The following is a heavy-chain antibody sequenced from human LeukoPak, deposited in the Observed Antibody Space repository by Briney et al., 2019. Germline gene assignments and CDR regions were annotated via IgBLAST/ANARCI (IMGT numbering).Heavy chain of an antibody. CDR1: GYTFTSYH. Sequence: GASVKVSFKASGYTFTSYHMHWVRQAPGQGLEWMGIINPSGGSTSYAQKFLGRVTMTRDTSTSTAYMELSSLRSEDTAVYYCARDSDLEWGDNWFDPWGQGTLVTVSS. V-gene: IGHV1-46*01. CDR3: ARDSDLEWGDNWFDP. CDR2: INPSGGST. J-gene: IGHJ5*02. D-gene: IGHD1-26*01.